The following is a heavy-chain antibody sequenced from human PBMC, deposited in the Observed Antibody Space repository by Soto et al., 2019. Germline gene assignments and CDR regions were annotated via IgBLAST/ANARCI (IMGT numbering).Heavy chain of an antibody. CDR2: IKQDGSEK. V-gene: IGHV3-7*01. J-gene: IGHJ6*02. D-gene: IGHD6-19*01. CDR3: ARLYPGSGWPYHYYGMDV. CDR1: GFTFSSYW. Sequence: EVQLVESGGGLVQPGGSLRLSCVASGFTFSSYWMSWVRQAPGKGLEWVANIKQDGSEKYYVDSVKGRFTISRDNAKNSLYRQMNSLRAEDTAVYYCARLYPGSGWPYHYYGMDVWGQGTTVTVSS.